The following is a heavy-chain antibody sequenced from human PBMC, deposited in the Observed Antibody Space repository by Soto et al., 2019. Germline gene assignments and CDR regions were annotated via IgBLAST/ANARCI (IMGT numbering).Heavy chain of an antibody. D-gene: IGHD2-15*01. CDR3: ARGDCVGGTCYSLAGSFYYCMDV. CDR2: INSDGSVS. CDR1: GFTFSNYW. J-gene: IGHJ6*03. Sequence: EVQLVESGGGLVQPGGSLRLSCAASGFTFSNYWMYWVRQAPGKGLEWVSRINSDGSVSSYADSVKGRLTISRENVKNTLYLQMDSLRAENTAVYYCARGDCVGGTCYSLAGSFYYCMDVWGKGTTVTVFS. V-gene: IGHV3-74*02.